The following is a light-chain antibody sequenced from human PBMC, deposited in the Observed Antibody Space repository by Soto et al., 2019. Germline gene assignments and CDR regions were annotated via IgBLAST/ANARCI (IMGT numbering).Light chain of an antibody. CDR3: CSSGGSPTYV. V-gene: IGLV2-23*02. CDR1: SSSVGSYKL. CDR2: EVN. J-gene: IGLJ1*01. Sequence: QSALTQPASVSGSPGQSITISCTGTSSSVGSYKLVSWYQQHPGKAPKLTIFEVNKRPSGVSNRFSGSKSGNTASLTISGLKVEDEADYYCCSSGGSPTYVFGTGTKVTVL.